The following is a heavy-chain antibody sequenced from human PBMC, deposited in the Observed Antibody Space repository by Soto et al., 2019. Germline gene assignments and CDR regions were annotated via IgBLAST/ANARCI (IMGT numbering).Heavy chain of an antibody. V-gene: IGHV3-11*06. CDR1: GFTFSDHY. Sequence: GGSLRLSCAASGFTFSDHYMSWIRQAPGKGLEWIGYSSNSGSFTRYADSVKGRFSISRDNAKNSLFLQINSLRGDDTAIYYCVRSGDNYNLLDYWGQGTPVTVSS. D-gene: IGHD1-1*01. CDR3: VRSGDNYNLLDY. CDR2: SSNSGSFT. J-gene: IGHJ4*02.